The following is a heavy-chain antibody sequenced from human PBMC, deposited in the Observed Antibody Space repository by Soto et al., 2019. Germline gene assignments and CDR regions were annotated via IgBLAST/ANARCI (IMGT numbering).Heavy chain of an antibody. CDR2: ISSSSSYI. CDR1: GFIFSSYS. Sequence: EVQLVESGGGLVKPGGSLRLSCAASGFIFSSYSMNWVRQAPGKGLEWVASISSSSSYIYYADSVKGRFTISRDNAKNSLYLQMNCMRAEDTAVYCCARYDYSNLEYWGQGTLVTVSS. J-gene: IGHJ4*02. CDR3: ARYDYSNLEY. D-gene: IGHD4-4*01. V-gene: IGHV3-21*01.